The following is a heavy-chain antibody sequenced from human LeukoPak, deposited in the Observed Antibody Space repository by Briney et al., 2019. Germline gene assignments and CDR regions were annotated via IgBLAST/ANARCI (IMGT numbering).Heavy chain of an antibody. D-gene: IGHD2-2*01. CDR3: ARVFGPWGPMPL. J-gene: IGHJ4*02. V-gene: IGHV4-4*07. Sequence: SETLSLTCTVSGGSISSYYWSWIRQPAGKGLEWIGRIHSSGSTNHNPSLKGRVTMSVDTSKNQFSLKLSSVTAADTAVYYCARVFGPWGPMPLWGQGTLVTVSS. CDR2: IHSSGST. CDR1: GGSISSYY.